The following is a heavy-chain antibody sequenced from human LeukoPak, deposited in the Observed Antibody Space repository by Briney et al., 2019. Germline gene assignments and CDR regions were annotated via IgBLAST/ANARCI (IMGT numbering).Heavy chain of an antibody. J-gene: IGHJ3*02. D-gene: IGHD3-3*01. Sequence: ASVKVSCKASGYTFTGYYMHWVRQAPGQGLEWMGWINPNSGGTNYAQKFQGRVTMTRDTSISTAYMELSRLRSDDTAVYYCARDIPSQITIQWGLALGAFDIWGQGTMVTVSS. CDR2: INPNSGGT. V-gene: IGHV1-2*02. CDR3: ARDIPSQITIQWGLALGAFDI. CDR1: GYTFTGYY.